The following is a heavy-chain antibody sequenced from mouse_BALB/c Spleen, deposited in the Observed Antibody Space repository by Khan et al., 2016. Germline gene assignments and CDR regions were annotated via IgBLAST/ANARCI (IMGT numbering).Heavy chain of an antibody. J-gene: IGHJ3*01. V-gene: IGHV1-87*01. D-gene: IGHD2-1*01. CDR1: GYTFTSYW. CDR3: ARGGYGNYVFAY. Sequence: QVQLQQPGAELARPGASVKLSYKASGYTFTSYWMQWVKQRPGQGLQWIGTIYPGDGDTRYTQKFKGKATLTADKSSSTAYMQLSSLASEDSAVDYCARGGYGNYVFAYWGQGTLVTVSA. CDR2: IYPGDGDT.